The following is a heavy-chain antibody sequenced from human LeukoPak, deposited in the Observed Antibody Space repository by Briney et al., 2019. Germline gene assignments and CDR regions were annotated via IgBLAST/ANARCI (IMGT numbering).Heavy chain of an antibody. D-gene: IGHD3-22*01. CDR1: GGSFSGYY. V-gene: IGHV4-34*01. CDR2: INHSGST. Sequence: TSETLSLTCAVYGGSFSGYYWSWIRQPPGKGLEWIGEINHSGSTNYNPSLKSRVTISVDTSKNQFSLKLSSVTAADTAVYYCATGRPDSSGYYYVDYWGQGTLVTVSS. J-gene: IGHJ4*02. CDR3: ATGRPDSSGYYYVDY.